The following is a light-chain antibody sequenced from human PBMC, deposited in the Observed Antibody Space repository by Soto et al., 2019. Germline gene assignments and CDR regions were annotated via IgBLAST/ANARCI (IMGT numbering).Light chain of an antibody. CDR1: QSVSSY. Sequence: IVMTQSPATLSVSPGEGVTLSCRASQSVSSYLAWYQQKPGQAPRLLIYDASNRATGIPARFSGSGSGTDFTLTISSLEPEDFAVYYCQQRSNWPPITFGQGTRLEIK. CDR2: DAS. J-gene: IGKJ5*01. CDR3: QQRSNWPPIT. V-gene: IGKV3-11*01.